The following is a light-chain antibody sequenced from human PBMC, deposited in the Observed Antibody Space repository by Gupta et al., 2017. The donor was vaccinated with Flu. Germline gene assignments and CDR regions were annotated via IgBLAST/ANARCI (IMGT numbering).Light chain of an antibody. J-gene: IGLJ1*01. CDR3: SSYTSSSTRV. Sequence: QSALPQPASVSGSPAQSITISCTGTSSDGGGYNYVSWYQQHPGKAPKLMIYEVSNRPSGVSNRFSGSKSGNTASLTISGLQAEDEADYYCSSYTSSSTRVFGTGTKVTVL. V-gene: IGLV2-14*01. CDR1: SSDGGGYNY. CDR2: EVS.